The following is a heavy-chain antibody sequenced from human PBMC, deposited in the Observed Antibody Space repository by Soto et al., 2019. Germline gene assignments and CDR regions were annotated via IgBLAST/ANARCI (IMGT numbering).Heavy chain of an antibody. CDR2: ISSTTNYI. CDR3: ARESEDLTSNFDY. CDR1: GFTFSRYS. J-gene: IGHJ4*02. Sequence: GGSLRLSCAASGFTFSRYSMNWVRQAPGKGLEWVSSISSTTNYIYYADSMKGRFTVSRNNAKNSVYLDMNSLSAEDTAVYYCARESEDLTSNFDYWGQGTLVTVSS. V-gene: IGHV3-21*01.